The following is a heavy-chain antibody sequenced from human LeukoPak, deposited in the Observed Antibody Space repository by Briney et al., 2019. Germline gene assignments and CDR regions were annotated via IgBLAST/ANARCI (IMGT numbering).Heavy chain of an antibody. J-gene: IGHJ4*02. V-gene: IGHV3-7*03. CDR1: GFSFSSSW. Sequence: GGSLRLSCAASGFSFSSSWMAWVRQAPGQGLEWVANLKQDAYQTFYLESVKGRFTVSRDNAKNSLYLYMNSLRVEDTAMYYCARDRRSGLDHWGQGALVTVSS. D-gene: IGHD6-19*01. CDR3: ARDRRSGLDH. CDR2: LKQDAYQT.